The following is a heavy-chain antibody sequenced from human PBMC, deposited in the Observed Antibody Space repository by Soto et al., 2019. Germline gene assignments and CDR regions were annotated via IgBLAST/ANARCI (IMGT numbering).Heavy chain of an antibody. V-gene: IGHV3-11*01. D-gene: IGHD3-10*01. J-gene: IGHJ4*02. Sequence: QVQLVESGGGLVEPGGSLRLSCAASGFSFSGHYMNWIRQAPGKGLEWVSYISSSGSSIYQADSVKGRFTISRDTAKKSLYLQMNSLRAEDTAVYYCVSSYDGSAGTLDYWGQGTLVTVSS. CDR3: VSSYDGSAGTLDY. CDR2: ISSSGSSI. CDR1: GFSFSGHY.